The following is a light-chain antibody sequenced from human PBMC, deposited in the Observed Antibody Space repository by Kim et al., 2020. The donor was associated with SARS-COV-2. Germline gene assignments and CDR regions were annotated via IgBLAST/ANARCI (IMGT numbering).Light chain of an antibody. Sequence: DIVMTQSPATLSVSPGERATLSCRASQSISSYLAWYQRKPGQAPRLLIYGASTRASGVPARFSGSGSGTEFTLTITSLQSEDFAVYYCQQYSDWPPGDTFGQGTKLEI. J-gene: IGKJ2*01. CDR1: QSISSY. CDR2: GAS. V-gene: IGKV3-15*01. CDR3: QQYSDWPPGDT.